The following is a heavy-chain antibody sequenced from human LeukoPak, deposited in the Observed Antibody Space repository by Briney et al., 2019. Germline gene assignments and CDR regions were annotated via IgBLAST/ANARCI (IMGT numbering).Heavy chain of an antibody. J-gene: IGHJ6*02. V-gene: IGHV3-74*01. D-gene: IGHD3-10*01. Sequence: PGGSLRLSCAASGLTFSSYWMHWVRQAPGKGLVWVSRINSDGSSTSYADSVKGRFTISRDNAKNTLYLQMNSLRAEDTAVYYCARDILLWFGEYYGMDVWGQGTTVTVSS. CDR2: INSDGSST. CDR1: GLTFSSYW. CDR3: ARDILLWFGEYYGMDV.